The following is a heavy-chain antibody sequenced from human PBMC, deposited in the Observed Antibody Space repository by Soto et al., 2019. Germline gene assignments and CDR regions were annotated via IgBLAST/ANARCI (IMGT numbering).Heavy chain of an antibody. CDR2: ISGSGGST. CDR3: AKDRDEDGSVLDV. Sequence: GGSLRLSCAASGFTFSSYAMSWVSQAPGKGLEWVSAISGSGGSTYYADSVKGRFTISRDNSKNTLYLQMNSLRAEDTAAYYCAKDRDEDGSVLDVWGKGTTVTVSS. V-gene: IGHV3-23*01. J-gene: IGHJ6*04. CDR1: GFTFSSYA.